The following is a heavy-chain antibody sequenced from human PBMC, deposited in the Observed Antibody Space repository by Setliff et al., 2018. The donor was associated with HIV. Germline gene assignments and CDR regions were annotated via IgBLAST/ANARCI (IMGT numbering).Heavy chain of an antibody. Sequence: SETLSLTCTVSGGSISSYNWSWIRQPPGKGLEWVGYIYYSGDTNYNPSLKSRVTISVDTSKNQFSLKVNSMTAADTAVYYCARYWQQLGAYAFDIWGQGTMVTVSS. V-gene: IGHV4-59*01. D-gene: IGHD6-13*01. J-gene: IGHJ3*02. CDR1: GGSISSYN. CDR2: IYYSGDT. CDR3: ARYWQQLGAYAFDI.